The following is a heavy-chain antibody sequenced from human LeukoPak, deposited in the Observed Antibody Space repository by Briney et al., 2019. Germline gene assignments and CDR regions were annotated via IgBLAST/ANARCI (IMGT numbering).Heavy chain of an antibody. CDR2: IIPIFGTA. Sequence: SVKVSCKASGGTFSSYAISWVRQAPGQGLEWMGGIIPIFGTANYAQKFQGRVTTTADESTSTAYMELSSLRSEDTAVYYCARGPYGSYCSGGSCYVYNWFDPWGQGTLVTVSS. CDR1: GGTFSSYA. CDR3: ARGPYGSYCSGGSCYVYNWFDP. J-gene: IGHJ5*02. V-gene: IGHV1-69*13. D-gene: IGHD2-15*01.